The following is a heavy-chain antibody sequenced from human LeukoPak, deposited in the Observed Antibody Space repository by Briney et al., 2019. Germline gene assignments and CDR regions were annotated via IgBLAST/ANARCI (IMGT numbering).Heavy chain of an antibody. Sequence: PGGSLRLSCAASGFTFSSYAMSWVRQAPGKGLEWVSAISGSGGSTYYADSVKGRFTISRDNAKNSLYLQMNSLRAEDTAVYYCARDSIAAAGTSLYDYWGQGTLVTVSS. CDR2: ISGSGGST. J-gene: IGHJ4*02. CDR3: ARDSIAAAGTSLYDY. CDR1: GFTFSSYA. V-gene: IGHV3-23*01. D-gene: IGHD6-13*01.